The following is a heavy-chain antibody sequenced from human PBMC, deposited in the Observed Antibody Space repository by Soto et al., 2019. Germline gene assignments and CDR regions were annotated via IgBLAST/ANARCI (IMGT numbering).Heavy chain of an antibody. V-gene: IGHV4-31*03. CDR3: ARGLVRDCDILTGYSYFFDY. J-gene: IGHJ4*02. CDR1: GGSISSGGYY. Sequence: SETLSLTCTVSGGSISSGGYYWSWIRQHPGKGLEWIGYIYYSGSTYYNPSLKSRVTISVDTSKNQFSLKLSSVTAADTAVYYCARGLVRDCDILTGYSYFFDYWGQGTLVTVSS. D-gene: IGHD3-9*01. CDR2: IYYSGST.